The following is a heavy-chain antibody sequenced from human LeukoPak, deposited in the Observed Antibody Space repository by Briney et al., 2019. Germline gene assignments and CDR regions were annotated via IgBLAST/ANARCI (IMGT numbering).Heavy chain of an antibody. CDR2: IYAGGSDS. V-gene: IGHV5-51*01. CDR3: GRSGHYGTDV. Sequence: GESLKISCTGSGYIFTSYWIAWVRQMSGKGLEWMWMIYAGGSDSRYSTSFLGQGSISVDKSINTAYLQWRSLKASDTAMYYCGRSGHYGTDVWGQGNTVTVSS. CDR1: GYIFTSYW. J-gene: IGHJ6*02. D-gene: IGHD3-10*01.